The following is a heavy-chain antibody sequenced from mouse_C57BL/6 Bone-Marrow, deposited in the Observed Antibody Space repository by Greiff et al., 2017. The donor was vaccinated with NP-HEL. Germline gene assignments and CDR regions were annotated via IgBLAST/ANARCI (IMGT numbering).Heavy chain of an antibody. J-gene: IGHJ4*01. V-gene: IGHV5-16*01. D-gene: IGHD1-1*01. CDR3: ARAGYGSRYGAMDY. CDR1: GFTFSDYY. Sequence: EVKVVESEGGLVQPGSSMKLSCTASGFTFSDYYMAWVRQVPEKGLEWVANINYDGSSTYYLDSLKSRFIISRDNAKNILYLQMSSLKSEDTATYYCARAGYGSRYGAMDYWGQGTSVTVSS. CDR2: INYDGSST.